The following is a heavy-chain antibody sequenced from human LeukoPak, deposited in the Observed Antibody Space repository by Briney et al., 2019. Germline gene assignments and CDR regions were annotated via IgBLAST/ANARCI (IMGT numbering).Heavy chain of an antibody. J-gene: IGHJ6*03. CDR3: AICSDFWRPGSYYMDV. CDR1: GYSLTSYW. V-gene: IGHV5-51*01. Sequence: GESLKIFWKGSGYSLTSYWNGWVRQMPWKGVWLMGIIYRGDSYNRYSPSFQGQVTISADKSISTAYRQWSSLKASDSAMYYCAICSDFWRPGSYYMDVWGKGTTVTVSS. D-gene: IGHD3-3*01. CDR2: IYRGDSYN.